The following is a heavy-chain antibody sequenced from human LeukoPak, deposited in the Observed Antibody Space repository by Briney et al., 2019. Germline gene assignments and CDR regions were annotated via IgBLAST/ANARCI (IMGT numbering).Heavy chain of an antibody. J-gene: IGHJ4*02. V-gene: IGHV3-30*02. Sequence: PGGSLRLSCAASGFTFSSYEMNWVRQAPGKGLEWVAFIRYDGSNKYYADSVKGRFTISRDNSKNTLYLQMNSLRAEDTAVYYCAKVPKDYYDSSGYDYWGQGTLVTVSS. D-gene: IGHD3-22*01. CDR3: AKVPKDYYDSSGYDY. CDR1: GFTFSSYE. CDR2: IRYDGSNK.